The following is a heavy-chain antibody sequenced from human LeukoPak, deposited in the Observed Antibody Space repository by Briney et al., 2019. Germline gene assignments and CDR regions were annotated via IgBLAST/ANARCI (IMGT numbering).Heavy chain of an antibody. CDR3: ATDRGYAGWYFDY. J-gene: IGHJ4*02. D-gene: IGHD5-12*01. CDR2: ISGSGGST. CDR1: GFTFSSYA. V-gene: IGHV3-23*01. Sequence: GGSLRLSCAASGFTFSSYAMSWVRQAPGKGLEWVSAISGSGGSTYYADSVKGRFTISRDNAKNSLYLQMNTLRAEDTAVYYCATDRGYAGWYFDYWGQGTLVTVSS.